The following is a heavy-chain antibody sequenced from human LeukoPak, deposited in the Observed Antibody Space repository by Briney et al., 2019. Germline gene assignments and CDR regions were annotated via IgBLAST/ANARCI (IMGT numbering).Heavy chain of an antibody. D-gene: IGHD3-9*01. J-gene: IGHJ4*02. CDR1: RFTFSSFW. CDR2: IKEDGSEK. Sequence: PGGSLRLSCAASRFTFSSFWMTWVRQAPGKGLEWVANIKEDGSEKNYVDSVKGRFTISRDNSKNTLYLQMNSLRAEDTAVYYCAKEGALYYDILTGYYTPEVVYFDYWGQGTLVTVSS. V-gene: IGHV3-7*01. CDR3: AKEGALYYDILTGYYTPEVVYFDY.